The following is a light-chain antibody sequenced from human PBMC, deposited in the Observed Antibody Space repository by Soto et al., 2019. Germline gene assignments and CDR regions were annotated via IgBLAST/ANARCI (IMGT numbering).Light chain of an antibody. CDR3: QQYGSSPPIT. CDR1: HSVPTNY. Sequence: EIVLTQSPVSLSLSPGERVTLSXRASHSVPTNYLAWYQQKPGQSPRLXXYGASTRATGIPERFSGSGSGTDFTLTISRLEPEDFAVYYCQQYGSSPPITFGQGTRLEIK. V-gene: IGKV3-20*01. CDR2: GAS. J-gene: IGKJ5*01.